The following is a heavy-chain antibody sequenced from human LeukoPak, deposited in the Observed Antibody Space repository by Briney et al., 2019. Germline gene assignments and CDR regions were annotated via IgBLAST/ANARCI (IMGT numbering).Heavy chain of an antibody. CDR1: GGTFSSYA. Sequence: VASVKVSCKASGGTFSSYAISRVRQAPGQGLEWMGRIIPILGIANYAQKFQGRVTITADKSTSTAYMELSSLRSEDTAVYYCARNGIVGATTDYWGQGTLVTASS. V-gene: IGHV1-69*04. CDR2: IIPILGIA. D-gene: IGHD1-26*01. J-gene: IGHJ4*02. CDR3: ARNGIVGATTDY.